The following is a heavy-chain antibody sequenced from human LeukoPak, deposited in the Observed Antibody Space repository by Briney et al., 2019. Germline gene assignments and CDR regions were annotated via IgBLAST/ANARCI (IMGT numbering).Heavy chain of an antibody. Sequence: GGSLRLSCATSGFTFSSYEMNWVREAPGKVLEWVSYISSSDSTIYYADSVKGRFTISRDNAKNSMYLQMNSLRAEDTAVYYCARDRWSASGSSWYDYWGQGTQVTVSS. CDR2: ISSSDSTI. V-gene: IGHV3-48*03. J-gene: IGHJ4*02. D-gene: IGHD6-13*01. CDR1: GFTFSSYE. CDR3: ARDRWSASGSSWYDY.